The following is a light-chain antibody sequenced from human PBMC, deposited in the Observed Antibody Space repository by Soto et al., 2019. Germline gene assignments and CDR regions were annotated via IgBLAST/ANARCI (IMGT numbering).Light chain of an antibody. CDR2: EVT. Sequence: QSVLTQPPSASGSPGQSVTISCTGTSSDVGGYNYVSRYQQYPGRAPKLMIYEVTKRPSGVPDRFSGSKSGNTASLTVSGLQAEDEADYYGSSYAASNNFYFVFGGGTKLTVL. CDR3: SSYAASNNFYFV. V-gene: IGLV2-8*01. J-gene: IGLJ3*02. CDR1: SSDVGGYNY.